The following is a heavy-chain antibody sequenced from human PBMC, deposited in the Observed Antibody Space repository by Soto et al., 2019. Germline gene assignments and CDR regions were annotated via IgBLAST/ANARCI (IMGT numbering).Heavy chain of an antibody. CDR3: ARDTGGSYDY. CDR1: GFSFSDYY. D-gene: IGHD1-26*01. V-gene: IGHV3-72*01. Sequence: GGSLRLSWTASGFSFSDYYRYWVRQVPGKGLEWVGRAMNKANSYSAEYAPPVKGRFTISRHDLEDSMYLQMNNLKTEDTAVYYCARDTGGSYDYWGQGALVTVSS. J-gene: IGHJ4*02. CDR2: AMNKANSYSA.